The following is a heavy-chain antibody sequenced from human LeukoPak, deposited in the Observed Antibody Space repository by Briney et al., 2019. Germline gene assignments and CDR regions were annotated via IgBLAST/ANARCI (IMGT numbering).Heavy chain of an antibody. CDR2: ISPGDSDT. J-gene: IGHJ2*01. CDR3: ARLIVVVTGRMYFDL. V-gene: IGHV5-51*01. CDR1: GYSFTSQW. Sequence: ESLKISCKGSGYSFTSQWIGWVPQMPGKGLEWMGIISPGDSDTRYSPSFQGQVTISADKSISTAYLQWSSLKASDTAIYYCARLIVVVTGRMYFDLWGRGTLDTVSS. D-gene: IGHD2-21*02.